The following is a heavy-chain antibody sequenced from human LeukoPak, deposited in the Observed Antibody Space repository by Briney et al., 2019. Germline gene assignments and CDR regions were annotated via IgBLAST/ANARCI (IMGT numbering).Heavy chain of an antibody. V-gene: IGHV1-46*01. CDR3: ARVGPHRGTTVIFWYFDL. J-gene: IGHJ2*01. Sequence: GASVKVSCKASGYTFTSYYMHWVRQAPGQGLEWMGIINPSGGSTSYAQKFQGRVTMTRDTSTSTVYMELSSLRSEDTAVYYCARVGPHRGTTVIFWYFDLWGRGTLVTVSS. CDR1: GYTFTSYY. CDR2: INPSGGST. D-gene: IGHD4-11*01.